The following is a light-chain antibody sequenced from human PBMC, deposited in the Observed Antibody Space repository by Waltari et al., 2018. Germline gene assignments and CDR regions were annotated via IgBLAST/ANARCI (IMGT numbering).Light chain of an antibody. CDR2: AAS. CDR1: QSISSY. V-gene: IGKV1-8*01. CDR3: QQSYSTPLT. Sequence: AIRITQSPSSLSASTGDRVTITCRASQSISSYLAWYQQKPGKAPKVLIYAASTLQSGVPSRFSGSGSGTDFTLTISCLQPEDFATYYCQQSYSTPLTFGGGTKVEIK. J-gene: IGKJ4*01.